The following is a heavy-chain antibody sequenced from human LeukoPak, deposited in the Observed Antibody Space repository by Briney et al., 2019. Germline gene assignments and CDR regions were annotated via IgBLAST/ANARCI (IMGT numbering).Heavy chain of an antibody. CDR1: GFTFNSYW. Sequence: QPGGSLRLSCAASGFTFNSYWMSWVRQAPGKGLEWVANIKYDGSKKYYVDSVKGRFTISRDNAKNSLYLQVNSLRAEDTAVYYCARDSVPLLLWFGELYYYFDYWGQGTLVTVSS. D-gene: IGHD3-10*01. J-gene: IGHJ4*02. CDR3: ARDSVPLLLWFGELYYYFDY. CDR2: IKYDGSKK. V-gene: IGHV3-7*01.